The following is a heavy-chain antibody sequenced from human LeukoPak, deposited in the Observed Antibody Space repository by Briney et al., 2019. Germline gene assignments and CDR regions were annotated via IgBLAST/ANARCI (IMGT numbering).Heavy chain of an antibody. J-gene: IGHJ4*02. CDR3: ARLDCSGTICYSFLF. CDR2: IYYRGST. D-gene: IGHD2-15*01. V-gene: IGHV4-59*01. Sequence: PSETLSLTCTVSGGSINSCYWNWVRQPAGEGLEWMGYIYYRGSTHYNPSLKSLLTISIDPSKNQFSLLLSSVTAADTAVYYCARLDCSGTICYSFLFWGQGTLVTVSS. CDR1: GGSINSCY.